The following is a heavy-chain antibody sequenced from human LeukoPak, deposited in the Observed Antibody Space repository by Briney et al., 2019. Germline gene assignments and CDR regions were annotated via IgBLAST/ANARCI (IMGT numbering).Heavy chain of an antibody. J-gene: IGHJ3*02. CDR2: IIAYNGNT. CDR3: ARMELSTILAFDI. V-gene: IGHV1-18*01. CDR1: GYSFTSYP. Sequence: ASVKVSCKASGYSFTSYPISWVRQAPGQGLEWMGWIIAYNGNTKYAQKLQGRVTMTTDTSTSTAYMELRSLRSDDTAVYYCARMELSTILAFDIWGQGTMVTVSS. D-gene: IGHD5-24*01.